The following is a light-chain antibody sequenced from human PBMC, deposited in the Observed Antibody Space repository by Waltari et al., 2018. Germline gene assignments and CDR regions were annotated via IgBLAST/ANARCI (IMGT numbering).Light chain of an antibody. CDR2: WAS. CDR3: HQYFNTPFT. CDR1: RSVLYNSNNNNY. J-gene: IGKJ3*01. Sequence: DIVMTQSPDSLAVSLGERATINCRSSRSVLYNSNNNNYLAWYQQKPGQPPKLHIYWASTREFGVPDRFNGSGSGTDFTLTISSLQAEDVAVYYCHQYFNTPFTFGPGTKVDIK. V-gene: IGKV4-1*01.